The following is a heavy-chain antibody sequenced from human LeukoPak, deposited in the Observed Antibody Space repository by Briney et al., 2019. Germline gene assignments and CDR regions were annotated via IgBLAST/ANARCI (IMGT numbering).Heavy chain of an antibody. CDR2: ISRSSYM. D-gene: IGHD1-26*01. Sequence: GGSLRLSCAASGLTFSSYSVNWVRQAPGKGLEWVSSISRSSYMYYADSVKGRFTISRDNAKNSLYLQMNRLRAEDTALYYCARGGEGSHYAWGHDTFASGGERTMVTVS. J-gene: IGHJ3*02. CDR1: GLTFSSYS. V-gene: IGHV3-21*01. CDR3: ARGGEGSHYAWGHDTFAS.